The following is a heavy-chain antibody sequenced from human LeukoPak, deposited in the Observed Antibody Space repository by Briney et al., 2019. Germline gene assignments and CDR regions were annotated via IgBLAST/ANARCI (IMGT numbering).Heavy chain of an antibody. D-gene: IGHD2-2*02. CDR2: INTDGSST. V-gene: IGHV3-74*01. CDR3: ARDPKTGVVPAAIDY. Sequence: GGSLRLSCAASGFTFSSYWMHWVRQAPGKGLVWVSRINTDGSSTSYADSVKGRFTISRDNAKNSLYLQMNSLRAEDTAVYYCARDPKTGVVPAAIDYWGQGTLVTVSS. J-gene: IGHJ4*02. CDR1: GFTFSSYW.